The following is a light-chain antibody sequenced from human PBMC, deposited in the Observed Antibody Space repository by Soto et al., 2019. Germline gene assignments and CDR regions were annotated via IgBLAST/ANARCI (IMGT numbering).Light chain of an antibody. CDR1: SSDVCRYNY. J-gene: IGLJ1*01. CDR2: EVS. V-gene: IGLV2-14*01. CDR3: SPYTSTFTYV. Sequence: QSALTQPASVSGSPGQSITISCSGTSSDVCRYNYVSWYQQRPGTAPKLMIYEVSNRPSGVSNRFSGSKSGDTASLTISGLQAEDEADYYCSPYTSTFTYVFGAGTNVTV.